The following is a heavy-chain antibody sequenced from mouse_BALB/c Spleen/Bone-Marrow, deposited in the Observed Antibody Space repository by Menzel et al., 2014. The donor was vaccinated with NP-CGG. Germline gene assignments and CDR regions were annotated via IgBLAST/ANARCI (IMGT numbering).Heavy chain of an antibody. CDR1: GYSFTSYW. CDR2: LHPGKSDT. D-gene: IGHD1-1*01. CDR3: ARRITVVVPPAY. Sequence: VQLQQPGTVLARPGASVKMSCKASGYSFTSYWMHWVKQRPGQGLEWIGGLHPGKSDTTYNQKFKGKATLTADKSSSSAYMQLSGLTSDDSAVYFCARRITVVVPPAYWGQGSLVTVSA. V-gene: IGHV1-5*01. J-gene: IGHJ3*01.